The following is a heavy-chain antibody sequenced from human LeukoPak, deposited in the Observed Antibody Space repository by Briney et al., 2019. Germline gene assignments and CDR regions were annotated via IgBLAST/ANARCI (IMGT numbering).Heavy chain of an antibody. CDR3: ARGHSYAYVGY. CDR1: GGSFSGYY. CDR2: INHSGST. Sequence: SETLSLTCAVYGGSFSGYYWSWIRQPPGKGLEWIGEINHSGSTNYNPSLKSRVTISEDTSKNQFSLKLNSVTAADTAVYYCARGHSYAYVGYWGQGTLVTVSS. J-gene: IGHJ4*02. D-gene: IGHD5-18*01. V-gene: IGHV4-34*01.